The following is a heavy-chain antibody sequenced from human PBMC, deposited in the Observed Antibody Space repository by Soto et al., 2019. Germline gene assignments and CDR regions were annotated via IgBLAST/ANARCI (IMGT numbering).Heavy chain of an antibody. Sequence: SLRLSCAASGFTFSTFAMIWVRQAPGKGLEWVSVISESGGSTYYADSVKGRFTISRDNSKSALYLQMNSLRGDDTAIYYCAKAISEYYAPPDYWGQGTQVTVSS. D-gene: IGHD1-26*01. V-gene: IGHV3-23*01. CDR2: ISESGGST. CDR1: GFTFSTFA. CDR3: AKAISEYYAPPDY. J-gene: IGHJ4*02.